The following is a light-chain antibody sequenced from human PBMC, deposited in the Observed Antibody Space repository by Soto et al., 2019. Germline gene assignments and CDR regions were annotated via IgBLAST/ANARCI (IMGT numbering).Light chain of an antibody. V-gene: IGLV1-51*01. CDR2: YDN. CDR3: GTWDSSLSAGGV. CDR1: GSNIGNNY. J-gene: IGLJ2*01. Sequence: QSVLTQPPSVSAAPGQKGTISCSGSGSNIGNNYVSWYQQLPGTAPKLLIYYDNKRPSGIPDRFSGSKSGTSATLGIPGLQTGDEAHYYCGTWDSSLSAGGVFGGGTKVTVL.